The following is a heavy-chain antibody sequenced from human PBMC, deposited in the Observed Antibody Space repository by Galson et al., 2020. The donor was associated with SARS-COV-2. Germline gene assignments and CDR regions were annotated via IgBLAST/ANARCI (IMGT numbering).Heavy chain of an antibody. Sequence: GGSLRLSCAASGFMFTDYGMHWVRQAPGKGLEWVAVISSDGRNKHYAGSVKDRFTISRDNSKNSVDLQMNSLRVQDTAVYYCARDVGSAAGTSPKDWGPGTLVTVSS. CDR2: ISSDGRNK. CDR1: GFMFTDYG. D-gene: IGHD6-13*01. V-gene: IGHV3-30*03. CDR3: ARDVGSAAGTSPKD. J-gene: IGHJ4*02.